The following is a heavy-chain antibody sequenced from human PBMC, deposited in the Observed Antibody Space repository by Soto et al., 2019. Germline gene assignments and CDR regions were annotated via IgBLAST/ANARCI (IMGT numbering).Heavy chain of an antibody. D-gene: IGHD3-10*01. CDR2: FDPEAREI. V-gene: IGHV1-24*01. J-gene: IGHJ4*02. CDR3: PADLNYIVAGEYYLYY. Sequence: QLQLRQSGAEVKKPGASLKVSCKVSGYTLSELSMHWVRQAAGKGLEWMGGFDPEAREIVYGQNFQGRVTMTEDRSTDTAYLELSTLTSEDTAVYYCPADLNYIVAGEYYLYYWGQGTAVNVSS. CDR1: GYTLSELS.